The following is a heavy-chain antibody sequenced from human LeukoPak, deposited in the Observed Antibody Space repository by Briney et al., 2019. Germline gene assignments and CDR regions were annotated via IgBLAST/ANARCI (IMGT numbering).Heavy chain of an antibody. D-gene: IGHD1-26*01. V-gene: IGHV3-30*04. CDR2: ISEDGKKN. J-gene: IGHJ3*02. CDR1: GFPFSGYT. Sequence: GRSLRLSCAASGFPFSGYTMHWVRQSPGKGLEWVALISEDGKKNYYADSVKGRFTISRDTSRSTLYLQMNSLRAEDTAVYYCARARELLFAFDIWGQGTMVTVSS. CDR3: ARARELLFAFDI.